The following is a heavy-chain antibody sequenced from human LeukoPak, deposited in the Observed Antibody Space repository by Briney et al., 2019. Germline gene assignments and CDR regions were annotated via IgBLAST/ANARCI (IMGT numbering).Heavy chain of an antibody. D-gene: IGHD1-26*01. J-gene: IGHJ6*02. CDR3: AKDRTYPFIVGATKVGYGMDV. V-gene: IGHV3-30*18. CDR2: ISYDGSNK. Sequence: QSGGSLRLSCAASGFTFSSYGMHWVRQAPGKGLEWVAVISYDGSNKYYADSVKGRFTISRDNSKNTLYLQMNSLRAEDTAVYYCAKDRTYPFIVGATKVGYGMDVWGQGTTVTVSS. CDR1: GFTFSSYG.